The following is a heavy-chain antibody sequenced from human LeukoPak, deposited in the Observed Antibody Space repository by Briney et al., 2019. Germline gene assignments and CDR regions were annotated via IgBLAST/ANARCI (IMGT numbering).Heavy chain of an antibody. CDR1: GFTFSSYG. CDR3: ANPQRWSDAFDI. D-gene: IGHD4-23*01. V-gene: IGHV3-30*02. J-gene: IGHJ3*02. Sequence: PGGSLRLSCAASGFTFSSYGMHWVRQAPGKGLEWVAFIRYDGSNKYYADSVKGRFTISRDNSKNTLYLQMNSLRAKDTAVYYCANPQRWSDAFDIWGQGTMVTVSS. CDR2: IRYDGSNK.